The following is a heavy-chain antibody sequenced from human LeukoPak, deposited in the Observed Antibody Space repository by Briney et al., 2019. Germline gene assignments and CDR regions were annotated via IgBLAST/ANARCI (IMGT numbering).Heavy chain of an antibody. CDR2: IYYSGST. D-gene: IGHD1-26*01. J-gene: IGHJ4*02. CDR1: GGSISSSSYY. CDR3: ARGRGYSGSYFGY. Sequence: PSETLSLTCAVSGGSISSSSYYWGWIRQPPGKGLEWIGSIYYSGSTYYNPSLMSRVTISVDTSKNQFSLKLSSVTAADTAVYYCARGRGYSGSYFGYWGQGTLVTVSS. V-gene: IGHV4-39*07.